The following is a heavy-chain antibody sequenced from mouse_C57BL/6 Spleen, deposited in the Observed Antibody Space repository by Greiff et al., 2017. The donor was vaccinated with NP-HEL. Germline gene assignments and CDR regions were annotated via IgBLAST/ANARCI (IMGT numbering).Heavy chain of an antibody. J-gene: IGHJ3*01. CDR2: IDPSDSET. Sequence: QVQLQQPGAELVRPGSSVKLSCKASGYTFTSYWMQWVKQRPIQGLEWIGNIDPSDSETHYNQKFKDKATLTVDKSSSKAYMQLSSLTSEDSAVYYWARGDSKWFAYLGQGTLVTVSA. D-gene: IGHD2-5*01. V-gene: IGHV1-52*01. CDR3: ARGDSKWFAY. CDR1: GYTFTSYW.